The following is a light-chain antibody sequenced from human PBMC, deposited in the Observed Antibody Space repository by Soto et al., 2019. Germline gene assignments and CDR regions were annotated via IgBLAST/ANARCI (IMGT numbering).Light chain of an antibody. CDR3: RHYNNCRPA. V-gene: IGKV3-15*01. CDR1: NTFTHN. CDR2: GAS. J-gene: IGKJ4*02. Sequence: EIVRTPSPGTLCGPIGQSASXSCRATNTFTHNYLAWYQQKPGHPPRLLIYGASTKATGVPVRFSGSGSGTEFTLTITSLQFEHFAVYFCRHYNNCRPACGRGTKLDIK.